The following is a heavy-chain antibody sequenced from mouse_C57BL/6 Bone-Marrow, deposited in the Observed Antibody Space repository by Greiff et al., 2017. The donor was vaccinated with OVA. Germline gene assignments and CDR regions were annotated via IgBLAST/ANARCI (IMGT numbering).Heavy chain of an antibody. D-gene: IGHD2-1*01. V-gene: IGHV14-4*01. CDR1: GFNIKDDY. CDR3: TSYGNFDY. CDR2: IDPENGDT. Sequence: VQLQQSGAELVRPGASVKLSCTASGFNIKDDYMHWVKQRPEQGLEWIGWIDPENGDTEYASKFQGKATITADTSSNTASLQLSSLTSEDTAVYYCTSYGNFDYWAKAPLSQSPQ. J-gene: IGHJ2*01.